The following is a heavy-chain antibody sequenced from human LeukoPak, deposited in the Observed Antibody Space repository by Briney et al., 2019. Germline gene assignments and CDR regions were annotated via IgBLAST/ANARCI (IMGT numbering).Heavy chain of an antibody. CDR2: ISGSGGST. J-gene: IGHJ4*02. CDR3: AKKGYSYGDY. D-gene: IGHD5-18*01. V-gene: IGHV3-23*01. Sequence: SGGSLRLSCAASGFTFSSYAMSWVRQAPGKGPEWVSAISGSGGSTYYADSVKGRFTISRDNSKNTLYLQMNSLRAEDTAVYYCAKKGYSYGDYWGQGTLVTVSS. CDR1: GFTFSSYA.